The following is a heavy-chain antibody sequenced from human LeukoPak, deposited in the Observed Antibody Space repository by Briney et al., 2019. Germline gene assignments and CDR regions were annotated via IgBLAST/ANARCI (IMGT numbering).Heavy chain of an antibody. J-gene: IGHJ4*02. CDR2: ISAYNGNT. Sequence: ASVKVSCKASGYTFTSYGISWVRQAPGQGLEWMGWISAYNGNTNYAQKLQGRVTMTTDTSTSTAYMELRSLRSDDTAVYYCAGVLIVVPAATFDYWGQGTLVTVSS. CDR1: GYTFTSYG. D-gene: IGHD2-2*01. CDR3: AGVLIVVPAATFDY. V-gene: IGHV1-18*01.